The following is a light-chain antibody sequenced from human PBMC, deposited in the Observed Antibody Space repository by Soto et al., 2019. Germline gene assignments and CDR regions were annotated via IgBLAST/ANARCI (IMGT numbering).Light chain of an antibody. CDR2: AAS. J-gene: IGKJ2*01. V-gene: IGKV1-6*01. Sequence: AIQMTQSPSSLSSSVGDRVTITCRASQDIRNDLGWYQQRPGKPPKVLIYAASNLQSGVPPRFSGSGSGKDFALTITSLQPEDFATYYCLQDYNRPYTFGQGTKLEF. CDR1: QDIRND. CDR3: LQDYNRPYT.